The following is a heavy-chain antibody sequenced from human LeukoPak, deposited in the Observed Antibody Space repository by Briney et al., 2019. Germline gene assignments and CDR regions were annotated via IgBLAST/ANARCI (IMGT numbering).Heavy chain of an antibody. D-gene: IGHD3-16*02. V-gene: IGHV1-18*01. Sequence: ASVKVSCKASGYTFTSYGISWVRQAPGQGLEWMGWISAYNGNTNYAQKLQGRVTMTTDTSTRTAYMELSSLRSEDTAVYYCARAGGEITFGGVLVVAGLFDYWGPGTLVTVSS. CDR2: ISAYNGNT. J-gene: IGHJ4*02. CDR3: ARAGGEITFGGVLVVAGLFDY. CDR1: GYTFTSYG.